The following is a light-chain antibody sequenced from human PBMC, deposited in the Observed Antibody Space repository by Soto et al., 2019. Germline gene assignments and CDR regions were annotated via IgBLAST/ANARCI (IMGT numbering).Light chain of an antibody. J-gene: IGKJ5*01. CDR3: QQYNNWPIT. V-gene: IGKV3-15*01. Sequence: EIVMTQSPATLSVSPGDRATLSCRASESVTSSLAWYQQKPGQPPRLLIYAASTRATDVPARFSGGGSETEFTLTISSLQSEDFAVYFCQQYNNWPITFSQGTRLEIK. CDR2: AAS. CDR1: ESVTSS.